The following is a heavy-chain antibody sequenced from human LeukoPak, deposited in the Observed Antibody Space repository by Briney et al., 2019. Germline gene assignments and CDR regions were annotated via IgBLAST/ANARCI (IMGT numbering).Heavy chain of an antibody. CDR1: GFTFSSYS. Sequence: PGGSLRLSCAASGFTFSSYSMNWVRQAPGKGLEWVSSISSSSSSYIYYADSVKGRFTISRDNAKNSLYLQMNSLRAEDTAVYYCARSFYYDSPGYYQYYFDFWGQGTLVTVSS. V-gene: IGHV3-21*01. CDR2: ISSSSSSYI. J-gene: IGHJ4*02. D-gene: IGHD3-22*01. CDR3: ARSFYYDSPGYYQYYFDF.